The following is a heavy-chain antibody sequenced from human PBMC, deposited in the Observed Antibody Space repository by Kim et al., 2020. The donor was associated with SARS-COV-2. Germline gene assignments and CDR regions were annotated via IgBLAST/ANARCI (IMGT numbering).Heavy chain of an antibody. CDR1: GGSFSGYY. Sequence: SETLSLTCAVYGGSFSGYYWSWIRQPPGKGLEWIGEINHSGSTNYNPSLKSRVTISVDTSKNQFSLKLSSVTAADTAVYYCARGGGIAVAGVPSGNNWFDPWGQGTLVTVSS. J-gene: IGHJ5*02. CDR2: INHSGST. V-gene: IGHV4-34*01. CDR3: ARGGGIAVAGVPSGNNWFDP. D-gene: IGHD6-19*01.